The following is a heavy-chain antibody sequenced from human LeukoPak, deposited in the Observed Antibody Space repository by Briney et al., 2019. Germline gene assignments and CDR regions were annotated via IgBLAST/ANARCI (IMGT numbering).Heavy chain of an antibody. V-gene: IGHV1-18*01. CDR3: ARSRYYYDSRGDDALDI. J-gene: IGHJ3*02. Sequence: ASVKVSCKASGYKFTSYGTSWVRQAPGQGLEWMGWISANNGNTNYAQKFQGRVTMTTDTSTSTAYMELRSLRSDDTAVYYCARSRYYYDSRGDDALDIWGQGTMVTVSS. CDR1: GYKFTSYG. D-gene: IGHD3-22*01. CDR2: ISANNGNT.